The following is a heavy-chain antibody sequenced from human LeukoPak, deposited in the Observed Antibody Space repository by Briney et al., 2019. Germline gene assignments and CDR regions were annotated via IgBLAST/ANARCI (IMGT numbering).Heavy chain of an antibody. J-gene: IGHJ5*02. CDR2: INHSGST. Sequence: SETLSLTCTVSGGSISSGAYYWGWIRQPPGKGLEWIGEINHSGSTNYNPSLKSRVTISVDTSKNQFSLKLSSVTAADTAVYYCARVYYTWFSSGVVPAAMRSVGWFDPWGQGTLVTVSS. D-gene: IGHD2-2*01. CDR1: GGSISSGAYY. CDR3: ARVYYTWFSSGVVPAAMRSVGWFDP. V-gene: IGHV4-39*07.